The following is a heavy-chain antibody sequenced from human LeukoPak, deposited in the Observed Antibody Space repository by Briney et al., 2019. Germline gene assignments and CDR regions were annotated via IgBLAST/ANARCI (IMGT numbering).Heavy chain of an antibody. J-gene: IGHJ3*02. CDR1: GFTVSSNY. Sequence: GGSLRLSCAASGFTVSSNYMSWVRQAPGKGLEWVSVIYSGGSTYYADSVKGRFTISRDNSKNTLYLQMNSLRAEDTAAYYCARHGAHYDFWSGRAFDIWGQGTMVTVSS. CDR2: IYSGGST. V-gene: IGHV3-66*04. D-gene: IGHD3-3*01. CDR3: ARHGAHYDFWSGRAFDI.